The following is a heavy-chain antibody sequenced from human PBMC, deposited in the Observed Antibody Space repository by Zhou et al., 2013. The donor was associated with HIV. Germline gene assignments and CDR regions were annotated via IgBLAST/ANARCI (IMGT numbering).Heavy chain of an antibody. CDR2: INPGSGAT. CDR3: ARGPGDSSGYYY. V-gene: IGHV1-46*01. CDR1: GYTFTNNY. D-gene: IGHD3-22*01. Sequence: LVQSATEVNRPGASVTISCQTSGYTFTNNYIHWVRQTPGQGLEWLGVINPGSGATTYAQKFQGRVTLTRDTTTSTVDMQLWSLTSEDTAVYYCARGPGDSSGYYYWGQGTLVTVSS. J-gene: IGHJ4*02.